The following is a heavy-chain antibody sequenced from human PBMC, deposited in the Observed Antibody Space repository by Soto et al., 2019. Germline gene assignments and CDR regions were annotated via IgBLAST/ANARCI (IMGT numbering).Heavy chain of an antibody. J-gene: IGHJ6*02. CDR3: ARRRYYDSSGYPNYYYYGMDV. CDR1: GYSFTSYW. D-gene: IGHD3-22*01. V-gene: IGHV5-51*01. Sequence: PGESLKISCKGSGYSFTSYWIGWVRQMPGKGLEGMGIIYPGDSDTRYSPSFQRQVTISAHKSISTAYLQWSSLKASDTAMYYCARRRYYDSSGYPNYYYYGMDVWGQGTTVTVSS. CDR2: IYPGDSDT.